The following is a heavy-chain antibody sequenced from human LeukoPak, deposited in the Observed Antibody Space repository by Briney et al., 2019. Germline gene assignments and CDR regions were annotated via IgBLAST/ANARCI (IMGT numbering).Heavy chain of an antibody. CDR1: GGSISSGDYY. CDR2: IYYSGST. J-gene: IGHJ4*02. V-gene: IGHV4-30-4*01. CDR3: ARATPLDY. Sequence: SQTLSLTCTVSGGSISSGDYYWRWIRQPPGTGLEWIGYIYYSGSTYYNPSLKSRVTISVDTSKNQFSPKLSSVTAADTAVYYCARATPLDYWGQGTLVTVSS.